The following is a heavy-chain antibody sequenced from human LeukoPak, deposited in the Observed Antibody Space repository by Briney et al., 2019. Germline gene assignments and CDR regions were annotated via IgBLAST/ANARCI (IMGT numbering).Heavy chain of an antibody. Sequence: GGSLRLSCTASGFTFGDYAMSWVRQAPGKGLEWVSAISGSGGSTYYADSVKGRFTISRDNSKNTLYLQINSLRAEDTAVYYCAKDGEMATIDYWGQGTLVTVSS. J-gene: IGHJ4*02. V-gene: IGHV3-23*01. CDR3: AKDGEMATIDY. D-gene: IGHD5-12*01. CDR1: GFTFGDYA. CDR2: ISGSGGST.